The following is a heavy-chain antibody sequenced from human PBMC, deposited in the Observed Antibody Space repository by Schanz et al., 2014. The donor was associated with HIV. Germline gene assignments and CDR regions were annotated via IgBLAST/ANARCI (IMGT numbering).Heavy chain of an antibody. V-gene: IGHV4-34*02. CDR3: ARLDTSMTAADS. D-gene: IGHD5-18*01. CDR2: IYYSANT. CDR1: GGSFSDYY. J-gene: IGHJ4*02. Sequence: QVQLQQWGAGLLKPSATLSLTCAVYGGSFSDYYWNWVRQSPGKGLEWIGSIYYSANTYYNPSLKRRVTIPVDTSRNQSPRKLTSVTAADTAVYYCARLDTSMTAADSWGQGTPVTVSS.